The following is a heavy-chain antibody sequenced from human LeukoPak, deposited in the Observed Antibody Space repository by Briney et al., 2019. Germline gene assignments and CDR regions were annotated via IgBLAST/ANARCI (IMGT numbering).Heavy chain of an antibody. V-gene: IGHV3-21*01. CDR1: GFTFSSYS. D-gene: IGHD1-26*01. J-gene: IGHJ4*02. CDR2: ISSSSSYI. Sequence: GRSLRLSCAASGFTFSSYSMNWVRQAPGKGLEWVSSISSSSSYIYYADSVKGRFTISRDNAKNSLYLQMNSLRAEDTAVYYCARGRGIVGAIDYWGQGTLVTVSS. CDR3: ARGRGIVGAIDY.